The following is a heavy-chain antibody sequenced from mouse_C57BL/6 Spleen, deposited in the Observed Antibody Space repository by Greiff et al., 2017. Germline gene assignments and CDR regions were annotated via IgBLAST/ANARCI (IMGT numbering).Heavy chain of an antibody. D-gene: IGHD3-3*01. Sequence: QVQLQQPGAELVKPGASVKLSCKASGYTFTSYWMQWVNQRPGQGLEWIGEIDPSDSYTNYNQKFKGKATVSVDTASSTAYMQRSSLTSEDSAVYYCARGGGTGYFDVWGTGTTVTVSS. J-gene: IGHJ1*03. CDR1: GYTFTSYW. CDR2: IDPSDSYT. CDR3: ARGGGTGYFDV. V-gene: IGHV1-50*01.